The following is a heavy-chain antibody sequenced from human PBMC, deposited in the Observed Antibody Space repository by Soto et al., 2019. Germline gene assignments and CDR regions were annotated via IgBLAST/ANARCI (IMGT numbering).Heavy chain of an antibody. V-gene: IGHV1-18*04. J-gene: IGHJ6*02. D-gene: IGHD3-3*01. CDR3: ARELGRLLEWPYPSGMDV. CDR1: GYSFETYV. Sequence: GASVKVSCKASGYSFETYVINWVRQAPGQGLEWMGWISTYNDKTSFAQKFQGRVTMTTDRSTSTAYMDLRSLRSDDTAVYYCARELGRLLEWPYPSGMDVWGQGTAVTVSS. CDR2: ISTYNDKT.